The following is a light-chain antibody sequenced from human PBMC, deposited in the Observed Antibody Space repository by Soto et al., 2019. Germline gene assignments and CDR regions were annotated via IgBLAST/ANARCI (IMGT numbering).Light chain of an antibody. J-gene: IGKJ1*01. CDR1: QSVSSNY. CDR3: QQYGSSGT. V-gene: IGKV3-20*01. Sequence: EIVMMQSPATLSVSPGARAPLSCRASQSVSSNYFAWYQQKPGQAPRLLTYGVSSRATGIPDRFSGSGSGTDFTLTISRLEPEDFAVYYCQQYGSSGTFGQGTKVDIK. CDR2: GVS.